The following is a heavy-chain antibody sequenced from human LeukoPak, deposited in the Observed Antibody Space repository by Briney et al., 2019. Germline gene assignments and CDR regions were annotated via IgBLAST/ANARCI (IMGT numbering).Heavy chain of an antibody. Sequence: SETLSLTCAVYGGSFSGYYWSWLRQPPGKGREWVGEINHRGSTNYNPSLKSRVTISVDTSKNQFSLKLSSVTAADTAVYYCARGRDEEYQLLIYFDYWGRGTLVTVSS. CDR2: INHRGST. J-gene: IGHJ4*02. D-gene: IGHD2-2*01. CDR3: ARGRDEEYQLLIYFDY. CDR1: GGSFSGYY. V-gene: IGHV4-34*01.